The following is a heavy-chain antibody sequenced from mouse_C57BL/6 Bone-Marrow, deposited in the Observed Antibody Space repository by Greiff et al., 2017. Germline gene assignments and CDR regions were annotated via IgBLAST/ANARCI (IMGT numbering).Heavy chain of an antibody. CDR3: ARQGHWYFDV. J-gene: IGHJ1*03. Sequence: EVKLMESGGDLVKPGGSLKLSCAASGFTFSSYGMSWVRQTPDKRLEWVATISSGGSYTYYPDSVKGRFTISRDNAKNTLYLQMSSLKSEDTAMYYCARQGHWYFDVWGTGTTFTVST. CDR2: ISSGGSYT. V-gene: IGHV5-6*01. CDR1: GFTFSSYG.